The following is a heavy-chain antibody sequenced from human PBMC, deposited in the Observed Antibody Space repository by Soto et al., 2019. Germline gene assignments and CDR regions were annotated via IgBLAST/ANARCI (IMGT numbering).Heavy chain of an antibody. V-gene: IGHV3-30*18. D-gene: IGHD6-13*01. Sequence: QVQLVESGGGVVQPGRSLRLSCAASGFTFSSYAMHWVRQAPGKGLEWVAVISYDGSNKYYADSVKGRFTISRDNSKNTLYLQMNSLRAEDTAVYYCAKAMGRGSGYDLIAAAGVDYWGQGTLVTVSS. CDR2: ISYDGSNK. J-gene: IGHJ4*02. CDR1: GFTFSSYA. CDR3: AKAMGRGSGYDLIAAAGVDY.